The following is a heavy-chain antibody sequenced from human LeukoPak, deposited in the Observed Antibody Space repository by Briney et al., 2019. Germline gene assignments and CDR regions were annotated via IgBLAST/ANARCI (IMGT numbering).Heavy chain of an antibody. D-gene: IGHD3-22*01. V-gene: IGHV4-31*03. J-gene: IGHJ4*02. CDR2: IYYSGST. CDR3: ARDNYYDSRGYYRPFDY. CDR1: GDSISSGGYY. Sequence: SQTLSLTCTVSGDSISSGGYYWSWIRQHPGKGLEWIGYIYYSGSTYYNPSLKSRVTISIDASKNQFSLKLSSVTAADTAAYYCARDNYYDSRGYYRPFDYWGQGTLVTVSS.